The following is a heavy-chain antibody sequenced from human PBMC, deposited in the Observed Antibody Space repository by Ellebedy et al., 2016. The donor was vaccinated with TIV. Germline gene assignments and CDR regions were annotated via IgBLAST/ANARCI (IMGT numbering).Heavy chain of an antibody. J-gene: IGHJ4*02. CDR3: TRGGTSYSDY. D-gene: IGHD1-1*01. Sequence: SETLSLTCTVSGGSISSSSYYWGWIRQPPGKGLEWIASIYYSGSTYNNPSLKSRVTMSVDTSKDYFSLKLSSVTAADTAMYFCTRGGTSYSDYWGQGTLVTVSS. CDR1: GGSISSSSYY. CDR2: IYYSGST. V-gene: IGHV4-39*02.